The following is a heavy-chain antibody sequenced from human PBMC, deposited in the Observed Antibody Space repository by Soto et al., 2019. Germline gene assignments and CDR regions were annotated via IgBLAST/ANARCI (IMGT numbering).Heavy chain of an antibody. D-gene: IGHD2-15*01. V-gene: IGHV4-31*03. CDR2: IYYSGST. CDR1: GGSISSGGYY. Sequence: SETLSLTCTVSGGSISSGGYYWSLIRQHPGKGLEWIGYIYYSGSTYYNPSLKSRVTISVDTSKNQISLKLSSVTAADTAVYYCARALGYCSGGSCYEVDYWGQGTLVTVSS. CDR3: ARALGYCSGGSCYEVDY. J-gene: IGHJ4*02.